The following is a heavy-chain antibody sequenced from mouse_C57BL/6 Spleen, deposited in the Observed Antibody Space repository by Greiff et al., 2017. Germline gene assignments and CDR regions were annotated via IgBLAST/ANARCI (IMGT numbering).Heavy chain of an antibody. V-gene: IGHV1-19*01. CDR3: ARSGGGAYGSSPYWYFDV. D-gene: IGHD1-1*01. CDR2: INPYNGGT. CDR1: GYTFTDYY. J-gene: IGHJ1*03. Sequence: EVQLQQSGPVLVKPGASVKMSCKASGYTFTDYYMNWVKQSHGKSLEWIGVINPYNGGTSYNQKFKGKATLTVDTSSSTAYMELNSLTSEDSAVYYCARSGGGAYGSSPYWYFDVWGTGTTVTVSS.